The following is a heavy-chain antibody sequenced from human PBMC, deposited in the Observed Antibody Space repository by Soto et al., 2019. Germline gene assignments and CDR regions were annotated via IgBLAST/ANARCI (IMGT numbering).Heavy chain of an antibody. D-gene: IGHD3-9*01. J-gene: IGHJ5*02. CDR3: ARAYDILTGKNWFDP. V-gene: IGHV1-69*13. CDR1: GGTFSSYA. Sequence: SVKVSCKASGGTFSSYAISWVRQAPGQGLEWMGGIIPIFGTANYAQKFQGRVTITADESTSTAYMELSSLRSEDTAVYYCARAYDILTGKNWFDPWGQGTLVTVSS. CDR2: IIPIFGTA.